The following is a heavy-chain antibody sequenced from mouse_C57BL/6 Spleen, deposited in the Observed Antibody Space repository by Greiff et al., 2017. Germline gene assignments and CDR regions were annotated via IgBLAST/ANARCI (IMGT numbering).Heavy chain of an antibody. D-gene: IGHD2-14*01. CDR3: ARLYRGLDYAMDD. Sequence: EVKLVESGGDLVKPGGSLKLSCAASGFTFSSYGMSWVRQTPEKRLEWVATISSGGSYTYYPASVKGRFTISKDNAKNTLYLQMSSLKAEDTAMYYWARLYRGLDYAMDDWGKGTSVTVSS. V-gene: IGHV5-6*02. J-gene: IGHJ4*01. CDR2: ISSGGSYT. CDR1: GFTFSSYG.